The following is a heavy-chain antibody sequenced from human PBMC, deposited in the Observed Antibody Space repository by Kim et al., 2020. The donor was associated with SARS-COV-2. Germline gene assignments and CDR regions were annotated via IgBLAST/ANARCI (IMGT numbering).Heavy chain of an antibody. J-gene: IGHJ6*02. CDR2: INHSGST. CDR1: GGSFSGYY. D-gene: IGHD3-10*01. CDR3: ASLKGLTMVRGVIGNYYYYGMDV. Sequence: SETLSLTCAVYGGSFSGYYWSWIRQPPGKGLEWIGEINHSGSTNYNPSLKSRVTISVDTSKNQFSLKLSSVTAADTAVYYCASLKGLTMVRGVIGNYYYYGMDVWGQGTTVTVSS. V-gene: IGHV4-34*01.